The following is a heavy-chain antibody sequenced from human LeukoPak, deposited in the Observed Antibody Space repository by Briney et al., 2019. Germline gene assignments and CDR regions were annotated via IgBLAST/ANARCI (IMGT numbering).Heavy chain of an antibody. Sequence: GGSLRLSCAASGFTFSSYAMSWVRQAPGKGLEWVSAISGSGGSTYYADSVKGRFTISRDNSKSTLYLQMNSLRAEDTAVYYCAKTSIGSSSWFHWGQGTLVTVSS. CDR3: AKTSIGSSSWFH. CDR1: GFTFSSYA. CDR2: ISGSGGST. J-gene: IGHJ4*02. D-gene: IGHD6-13*01. V-gene: IGHV3-23*01.